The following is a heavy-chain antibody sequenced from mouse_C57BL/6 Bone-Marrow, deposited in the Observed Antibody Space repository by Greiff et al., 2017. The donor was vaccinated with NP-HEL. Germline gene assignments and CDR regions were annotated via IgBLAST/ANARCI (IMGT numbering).Heavy chain of an antibody. J-gene: IGHJ3*01. CDR2: IRNKANGYTT. V-gene: IGHV7-3*01. Sequence: EVQLVESGGGLVQPGGSLSLSCAASGFTFTDYYMSWVRQPPGKALEWLGFIRNKANGYTTEYSASVKGRFTISRDNSQSILYLQMNALRAEDSATYYCASLYYYGIDFAYWGQGTLVTVSA. CDR3: ASLYYYGIDFAY. D-gene: IGHD1-1*01. CDR1: GFTFTDYY.